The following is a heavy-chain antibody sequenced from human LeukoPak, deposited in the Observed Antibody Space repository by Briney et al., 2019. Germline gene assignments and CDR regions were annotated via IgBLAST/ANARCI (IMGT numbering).Heavy chain of an antibody. J-gene: IGHJ5*02. CDR2: IIPIFGTA. Sequence: SMKVSCKASGATFSSNAISWERQAPEQGLEWMGGIIPIFGTANNAQKFQSRVTITTDESTSTAYMELSSLRSEDTAVYYCARVAGYDFWGGYNWFNPWGQGTLVAVSA. D-gene: IGHD3-3*01. V-gene: IGHV1-69*05. CDR1: GATFSSNA. CDR3: ARVAGYDFWGGYNWFNP.